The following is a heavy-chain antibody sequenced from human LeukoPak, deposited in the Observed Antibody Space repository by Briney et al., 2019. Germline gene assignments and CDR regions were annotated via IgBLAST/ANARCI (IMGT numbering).Heavy chain of an antibody. V-gene: IGHV3-73*01. J-gene: IGHJ4*02. CDR1: GFTFSGSA. D-gene: IGHD2-15*01. CDR3: TRVDWEYCSGGSCYSSAVYFDY. CDR2: IRSKANSYAT. Sequence: PGGSLRLSCAASGFTFSGSAMHWVRQASGKGLEWVGRIRSKANSYATAYAASVKGRFTISRDDSKNTAYLQMNSLKTEDTAVYYCTRVDWEYCSGGSCYSSAVYFDYWGQGTLVTVSS.